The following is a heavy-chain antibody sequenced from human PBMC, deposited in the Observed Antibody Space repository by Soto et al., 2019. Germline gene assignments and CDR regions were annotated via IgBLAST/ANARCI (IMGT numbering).Heavy chain of an antibody. CDR3: ASNPPYYYDSRSSYYMYV. V-gene: IGHV1-8*01. CDR1: GYTFTSYD. CDR2: MNPNSGKT. Sequence: QGQLGQSGAEVKKPGASVKVSCKASGYTFTSYDINWVRQATGQGLEWMGWMNPNSGKTGYAQKFQGRVTMTRKTSISTAYMELSSLRSEDTAVYYCASNPPYYYDSRSSYYMYVWGQGTTVTVSS. J-gene: IGHJ6*03. D-gene: IGHD3-10*01.